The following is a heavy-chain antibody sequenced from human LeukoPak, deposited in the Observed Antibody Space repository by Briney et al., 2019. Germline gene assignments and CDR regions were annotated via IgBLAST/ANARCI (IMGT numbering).Heavy chain of an antibody. Sequence: GGSLRLSCAASRFTISNYAMNWVRQAPGKGLEWVSGISGSGGSTYHADSVKGRFTISRDNSKNTLYLQMNSLRAEDTAVYYCARDGLDVWGQGTTVTVSS. CDR1: RFTISNYA. J-gene: IGHJ6*02. CDR3: ARDGLDV. V-gene: IGHV3-23*01. CDR2: ISGSGGST.